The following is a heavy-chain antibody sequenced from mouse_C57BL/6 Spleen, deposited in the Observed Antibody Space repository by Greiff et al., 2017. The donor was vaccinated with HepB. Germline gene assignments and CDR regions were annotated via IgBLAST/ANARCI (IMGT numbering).Heavy chain of an antibody. CDR2: INYDGSST. CDR3: ARDGDGYYPFFDY. J-gene: IGHJ2*01. CDR1: GFTFSDYY. D-gene: IGHD2-3*01. V-gene: IGHV5-16*01. Sequence: EVMLVESEGGLVQPGRSMKLSCTASGFTFSDYYMAWVRQVPEKGLEWVANINYDGSSTYYLDSLKSRFIISRDNAKNILYLQMSSLKSEDTATYYCARDGDGYYPFFDYWGQGTTLTVSS.